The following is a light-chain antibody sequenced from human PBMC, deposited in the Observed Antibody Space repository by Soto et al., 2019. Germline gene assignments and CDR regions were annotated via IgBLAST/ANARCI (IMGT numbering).Light chain of an antibody. Sequence: DIVMTQSPLSLPVTPGEPASISCRSSQSLLYSNGYNYLDWYLQKPGQSPQVLIYLGSNRASGVPDRFSGSGSGTDFALKISRVEAEDVGVYYCIQALQTPPTFGQGTRLEIK. CDR1: QSLLYSNGYNY. CDR3: IQALQTPPT. CDR2: LGS. J-gene: IGKJ5*01. V-gene: IGKV2-28*01.